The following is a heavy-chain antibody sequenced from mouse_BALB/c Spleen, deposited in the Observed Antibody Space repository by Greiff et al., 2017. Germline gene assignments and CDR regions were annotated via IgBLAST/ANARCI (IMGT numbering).Heavy chain of an antibody. Sequence: VQLKESGAELVKPGASVKLSCTASGFNIKDTYMHWVQQRPEQGLEWIGRIDPANGNTKYDPKFQGKATITADTSSNTAYLQLSSLTSEDTPVYYCARGNYCGYVGYAMDYWGQGTSVTVSA. CDR2: IDPANGNT. D-gene: IGHD1-2*01. J-gene: IGHJ4*01. V-gene: IGHV14-3*02. CDR3: ARGNYCGYVGYAMDY. CDR1: GFNIKDTY.